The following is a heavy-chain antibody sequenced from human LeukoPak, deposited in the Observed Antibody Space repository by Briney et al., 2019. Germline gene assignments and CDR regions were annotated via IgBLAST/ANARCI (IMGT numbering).Heavy chain of an antibody. Sequence: PSQTLSLTCTVSGVSISSGDYYWSWLRQPPGKGLEWIGHIYYSGSTYYNPSLKSRVTISVDTSKNQFSLKLSSVTAADTAVYYCARAHYDFWSDYYYYMDVWGKGTTVTVSS. D-gene: IGHD3-3*01. J-gene: IGHJ6*03. V-gene: IGHV4-30-4*01. CDR1: GVSISSGDYY. CDR2: IYYSGST. CDR3: ARAHYDFWSDYYYYMDV.